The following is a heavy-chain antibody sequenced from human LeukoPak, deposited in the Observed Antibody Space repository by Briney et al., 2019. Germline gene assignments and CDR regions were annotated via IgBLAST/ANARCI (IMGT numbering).Heavy chain of an antibody. Sequence: SETLSLTCTVSGGSISSYYWSWIRQPAGKGLEWIGRIYTSGSTNYNPSLKSRVTMSVDTSKNQFSLKLSSVTAADTAVYYCARRRTNRRVGNAFDIWGQGTMVTVSS. V-gene: IGHV4-4*07. J-gene: IGHJ3*02. CDR3: ARRRTNRRVGNAFDI. D-gene: IGHD2-8*01. CDR2: IYTSGST. CDR1: GGSISSYY.